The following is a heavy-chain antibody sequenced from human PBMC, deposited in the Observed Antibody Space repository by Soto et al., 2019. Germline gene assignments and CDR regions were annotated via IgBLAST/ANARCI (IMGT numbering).Heavy chain of an antibody. V-gene: IGHV4-59*01. CDR3: ARARSGYNIDALDI. D-gene: IGHD5-12*01. J-gene: IGHJ3*02. Sequence: SETLSLTCTVSGDSIRTYFWSWIRQPPGKGLEWIGYVFNSGSTNSNPSLTSRVTILLDASRNQISLRLSSVTAADTAVYYCARARSGYNIDALDIWGQGTMVTVSS. CDR1: GDSIRTYF. CDR2: VFNSGST.